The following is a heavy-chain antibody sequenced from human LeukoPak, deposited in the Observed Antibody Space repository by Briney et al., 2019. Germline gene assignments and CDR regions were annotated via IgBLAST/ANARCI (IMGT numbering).Heavy chain of an antibody. CDR3: ARADYYGSGGFPPYFDY. J-gene: IGHJ4*02. V-gene: IGHV4-30-2*01. CDR1: GGSISSSSYY. Sequence: PSETLSLTCTVSGGSISSSSYYWGWIRQPPGQGLEWIGYIYHSGGTYYNPSLESRVTISIDRSKNLFSLKLSSVTAADTAVYYCARADYYGSGGFPPYFDYWGQGTLVTVSS. D-gene: IGHD3-10*01. CDR2: IYHSGGT.